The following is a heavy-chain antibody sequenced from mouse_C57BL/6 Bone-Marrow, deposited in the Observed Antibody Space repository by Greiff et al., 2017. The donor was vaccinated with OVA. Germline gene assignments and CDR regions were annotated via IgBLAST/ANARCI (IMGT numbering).Heavy chain of an antibody. CDR1: GFTFSDYY. V-gene: IGHV5-12*01. D-gene: IGHD2-4*01. J-gene: IGHJ1*03. Sequence: EVKLEESGGGLVQPGGSLKLSCAASGFTFSDYYMYWVRQTPEKRLEWVAYISNGGGSTYYPDTVKGRFTISRDNAKNTLYLQMSRLKSEDTAMYYCAREITPPWYFDVWGTGTTVTVSS. CDR2: ISNGGGST. CDR3: AREITPPWYFDV.